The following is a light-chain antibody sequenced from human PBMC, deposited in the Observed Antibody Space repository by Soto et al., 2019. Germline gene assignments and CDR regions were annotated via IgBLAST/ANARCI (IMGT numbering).Light chain of an antibody. CDR3: QQYNSYSLT. V-gene: IGKV1-5*01. J-gene: IGKJ1*01. CDR2: VAS. CDR1: QSISGW. Sequence: DIQMTQSPSTLSAFVGDRVTITCRASQSISGWLAWYQQNPGKAPRLLMYVASSLQSGVPSRFSGSGSATEFTLTISSLQPDDFATYFCQQYNSYSLTFGQGTKVDIK.